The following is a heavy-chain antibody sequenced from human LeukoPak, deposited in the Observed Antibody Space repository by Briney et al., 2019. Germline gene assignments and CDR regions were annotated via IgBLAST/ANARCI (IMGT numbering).Heavy chain of an antibody. V-gene: IGHV3-23*01. CDR3: VKGGASDGDYEFDY. D-gene: IGHD4-17*01. CDR2: ISRSGGST. Sequence: PGGSLRLSCAASGFTFSSYAMSWVRQAPGKGLEWVSAISRSGGSTYYADSVRGRFSISRDNSKNTLCLQMNSLRTEDTAVYYCVKGGASDGDYEFDYWGQGTLVTVSS. CDR1: GFTFSSYA. J-gene: IGHJ4*02.